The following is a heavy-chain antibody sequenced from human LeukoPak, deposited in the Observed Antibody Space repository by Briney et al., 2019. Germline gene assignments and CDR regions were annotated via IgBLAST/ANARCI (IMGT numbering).Heavy chain of an antibody. Sequence: QPGGSLRLSCAASGFTFSSYAMSWVRQAPGRGLEWVSIISGSGAGTCNADSVKGRFTISRDNSENTLYLQMDSLGGEDTAVYYCTKGVMGYCSSTSCYFDYWGQGTLVTVSS. D-gene: IGHD2-2*01. V-gene: IGHV3-23*01. CDR3: TKGVMGYCSSTSCYFDY. CDR2: ISGSGAGT. J-gene: IGHJ4*02. CDR1: GFTFSSYA.